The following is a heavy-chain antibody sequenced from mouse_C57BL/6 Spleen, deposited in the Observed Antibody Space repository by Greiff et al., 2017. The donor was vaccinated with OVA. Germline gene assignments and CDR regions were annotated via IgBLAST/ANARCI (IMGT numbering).Heavy chain of an antibody. CDR1: GFSLTSYG. Sequence: VQLKESGPGLVQPSQSLSITCTVSGFSLTSYGVHWVRQSPGKGLEWLGVIWSGGSTDYNAAFISRLSISKDNSKSKVFFKMNSLQADDTAIYYCARRSNYVCFDYWGQGTTLTVSS. V-gene: IGHV2-2*01. J-gene: IGHJ2*01. CDR2: IWSGGST. CDR3: ARRSNYVCFDY. D-gene: IGHD2-5*01.